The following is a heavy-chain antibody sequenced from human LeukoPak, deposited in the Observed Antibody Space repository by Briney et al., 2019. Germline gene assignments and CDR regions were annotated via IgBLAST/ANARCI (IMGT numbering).Heavy chain of an antibody. CDR3: SRGFGRGLDY. CDR2: TSGVVSVT. J-gene: IGHJ4*02. V-gene: IGHV3-74*01. CDR1: GFTFSSYW. D-gene: IGHD3-10*01. Sequence: GGSLRLSCVDSGFTFSSYWMHWVRPAPGKGLVWVSCTSGVVSVTNYADSVKGRFTISRDNAKNTLDLQMNRLRVEKPVDHYCSRGFGRGLDYWGRAILVTVPS.